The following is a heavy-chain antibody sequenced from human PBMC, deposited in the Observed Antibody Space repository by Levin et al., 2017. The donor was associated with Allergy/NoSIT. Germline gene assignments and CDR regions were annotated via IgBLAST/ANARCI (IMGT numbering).Heavy chain of an antibody. Sequence: GASVKVSCKTSGYTFNDYYMHWVRQAPGQGLEWMGCIYPKNGDTGYAQEFQGRVTMTRDTSVSTVYMELTRLSSDDTAVYYCVRENWYYDYWGQGALVTVSS. V-gene: IGHV1-2*02. J-gene: IGHJ4*02. CDR3: VRENWYYDY. CDR1: GYTFNDYY. D-gene: IGHD1-1*01. CDR2: IYPKNGDT.